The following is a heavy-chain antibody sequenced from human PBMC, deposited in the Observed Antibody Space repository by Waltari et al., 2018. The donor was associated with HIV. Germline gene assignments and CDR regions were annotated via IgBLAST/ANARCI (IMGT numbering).Heavy chain of an antibody. J-gene: IGHJ4*02. Sequence: QVHLVQSGAEMKKPGASVKVSCKASGSTFLSYCISWVRQAPGHGLEWMGWISTYNANTNYAQSLQGRVTMTTDTSTTTAYMELRSLTSDDTAVYYCARDGLRYSGTFYSDYWGQGTLVTVSS. CDR1: GSTFLSYC. CDR2: ISTYNANT. V-gene: IGHV1-18*01. CDR3: ARDGLRYSGTFYSDY. D-gene: IGHD1-26*01.